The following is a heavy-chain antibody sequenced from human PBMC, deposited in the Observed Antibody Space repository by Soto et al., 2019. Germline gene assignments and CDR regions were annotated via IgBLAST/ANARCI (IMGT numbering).Heavy chain of an antibody. V-gene: IGHV3-66*01. J-gene: IGHJ4*02. CDR2: IYSGSTT. CDR1: GLSVSSNY. CDR3: ARGYWVEGYGAGTYFDS. Sequence: EVLLVQSGGGLVQPGGSLRLSCAPSGLSVSSNYMSWVRQAPGKGLEWVSVIYSGSTTHHADSVKGRFTISRDTSRTTLYLQMTSLRVEDTAVYWCARGYWVEGYGAGTYFDSWGQGTLVTVSS. D-gene: IGHD2-21*01.